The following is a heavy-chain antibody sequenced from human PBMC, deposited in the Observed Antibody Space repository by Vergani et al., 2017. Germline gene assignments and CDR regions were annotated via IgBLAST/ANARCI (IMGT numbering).Heavy chain of an antibody. D-gene: IGHD5-24*01. CDR1: GYTFTRYA. V-gene: IGHV1-2*02. J-gene: IGHJ3*02. CDR2: INPNSGGT. Sequence: QVQLVQSGSELKKPGASVKISCKASGYTFTRYAINWVRQAPGQGLEWMGWINPNSGGTNYAQKFQGRVTMTRDTSISTAYMELSRLRSDDTAVYYCARAGRDGYNSAAFDIWGQGTMVTVSS. CDR3: ARAGRDGYNSAAFDI.